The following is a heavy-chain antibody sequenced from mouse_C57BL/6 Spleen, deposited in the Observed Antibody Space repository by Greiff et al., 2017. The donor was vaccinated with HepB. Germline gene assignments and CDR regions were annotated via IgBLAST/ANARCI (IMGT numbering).Heavy chain of an antibody. CDR2: IYPGDGDT. CDR1: GYAFSSSW. Sequence: QVQLQQSGPELVKPGASVKISCKASGYAFSSSWMNWVKQRPGKGLEWIGRIYPGDGDTNYNGKFKGKATLTADKSSSTAYMQLSSLTSEDSAVYFCARGTTVVARGYFDVWGTGTTVTVSS. V-gene: IGHV1-82*01. CDR3: ARGTTVVARGYFDV. J-gene: IGHJ1*03. D-gene: IGHD1-1*01.